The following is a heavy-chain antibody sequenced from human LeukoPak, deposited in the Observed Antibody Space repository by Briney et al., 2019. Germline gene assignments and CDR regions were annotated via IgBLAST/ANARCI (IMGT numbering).Heavy chain of an antibody. Sequence: RGESLKISCKGSGYSFTSYWIGWVRQMPGKGLEWMGIIYPGDSDTRYSPSFQGQVTISADKSISTAYLQWSSLKASDTAMYYCARVPLRWGGKWYFDYWGQGTLVTVSS. D-gene: IGHD3-16*01. CDR1: GYSFTSYW. J-gene: IGHJ4*02. CDR3: ARVPLRWGGKWYFDY. V-gene: IGHV5-51*01. CDR2: IYPGDSDT.